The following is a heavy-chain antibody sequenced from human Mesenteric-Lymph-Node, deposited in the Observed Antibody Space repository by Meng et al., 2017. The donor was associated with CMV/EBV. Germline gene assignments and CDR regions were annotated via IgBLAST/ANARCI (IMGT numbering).Heavy chain of an antibody. CDR2: TYYRSESYN. Sequence: QIQLQQSGPGLVKSSQTLSVTCTISGDSISSNNAAWNWIRQSPSRGLEWLGRTYYRSESYNDYAVSVKSRISVNLDTSKNQLSLHLNFVTPEDTAVYYCARHQRWLKSEGGFNYWGQGTLVTVSS. J-gene: IGHJ4*02. V-gene: IGHV6-1*01. CDR1: GDSISSNNAA. CDR3: ARHQRWLKSEGGFNY. D-gene: IGHD4-23*01.